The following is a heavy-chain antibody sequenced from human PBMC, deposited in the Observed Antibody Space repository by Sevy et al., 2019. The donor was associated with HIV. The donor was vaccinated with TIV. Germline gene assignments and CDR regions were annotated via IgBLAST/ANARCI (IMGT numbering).Heavy chain of an antibody. CDR2: IYYNGHI. D-gene: IGHD1-26*01. CDR1: GGSITSLY. CDR3: AGENAWGRGYS. V-gene: IGHV4-59*08. Sequence: SKTLSLTCTVSGGSITSLYWNWIRQPPGKGLEWIANIYYNGHINYNPSLKSRVTLSLDTSKNQFSLRLSSVTAADTAMYYCAGENAWGRGYSWGQGTLSPSPQ. J-gene: IGHJ4*02.